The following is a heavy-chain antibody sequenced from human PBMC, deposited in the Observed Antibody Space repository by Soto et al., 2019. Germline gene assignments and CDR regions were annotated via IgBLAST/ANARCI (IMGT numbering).Heavy chain of an antibody. Sequence: PSETLSLTCTVSRGSISRSTYYWGWIRQPPGKGLEWIGSIYYSGSTYYRPSLKSRVTISVDTSKNQFSLKLSSVTAADTAVYYCARQVPAAIRLGWFDPWGQGTLVTVS. CDR1: RGSISRSTYY. J-gene: IGHJ5*02. D-gene: IGHD2-2*02. CDR3: ARQVPAAIRLGWFDP. V-gene: IGHV4-39*01. CDR2: IYYSGST.